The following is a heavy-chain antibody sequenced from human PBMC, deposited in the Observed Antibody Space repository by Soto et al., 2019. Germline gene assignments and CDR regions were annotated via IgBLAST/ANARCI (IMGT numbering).Heavy chain of an antibody. CDR2: INPSGGST. CDR3: ARIGTYCSSTSCPKGAFDI. Sequence: ASVKVSCKASGYTFTSYYMHWVRQAPGQGLEWMGIINPSGGSTSYAQKFQGRVTMTRDTPTSTVYMELRSLRSDDTAVYYCARIGTYCSSTSCPKGAFDIWGQGTMVTVSS. D-gene: IGHD2-2*01. V-gene: IGHV1-46*01. CDR1: GYTFTSYY. J-gene: IGHJ3*02.